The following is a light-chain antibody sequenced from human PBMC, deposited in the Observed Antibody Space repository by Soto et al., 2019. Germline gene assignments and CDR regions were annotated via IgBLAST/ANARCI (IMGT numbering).Light chain of an antibody. CDR2: WAS. CDR3: QQYYTIPIT. V-gene: IGKV4-1*01. CDR1: QTFLFASNNKNY. J-gene: IGKJ4*01. Sequence: ILLTQSPDSLAVSLGERATINCKSSQTFLFASNNKNYLAWYQQKPGQAPKLLIYWASARESGVPDRFSGSGSETDFNFTITSLQAEDVAVYYCQQYYTIPITFGGGTKVDIK.